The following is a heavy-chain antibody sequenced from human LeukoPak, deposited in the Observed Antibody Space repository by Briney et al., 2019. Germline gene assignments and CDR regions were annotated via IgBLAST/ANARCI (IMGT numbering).Heavy chain of an antibody. CDR2: INPSGGST. CDR3: ARDRGDYGDYLKVDYYMDV. Sequence: VASVKVSCKASGYTFTSYYMHWVRQAPGQGLEWMGIINPSGGSTSYAQKFQGRVTMTRDMSTSTVCMELSSLRSEDTAVYYCARDRGDYGDYLKVDYYMDVWGKGTTVTVS. D-gene: IGHD4-17*01. V-gene: IGHV1-46*01. CDR1: GYTFTSYY. J-gene: IGHJ6*03.